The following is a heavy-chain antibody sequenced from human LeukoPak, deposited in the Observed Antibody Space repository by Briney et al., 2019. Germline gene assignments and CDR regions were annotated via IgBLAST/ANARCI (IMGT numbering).Heavy chain of an antibody. Sequence: GGSLRLSCAASGFTFSNFAMSWVRLAPGKGLEWVSSIEKNAGGAYYADSVKGRFTVSRDNSKNTLYLQMSSLRVEDTALYYCAKQEGALVENWCFDHWGLGTLVTVSS. CDR2: IEKNAGGA. J-gene: IGHJ4*02. CDR3: AKQEGALVENWCFDH. D-gene: IGHD5-24*01. V-gene: IGHV3-23*01. CDR1: GFTFSNFA.